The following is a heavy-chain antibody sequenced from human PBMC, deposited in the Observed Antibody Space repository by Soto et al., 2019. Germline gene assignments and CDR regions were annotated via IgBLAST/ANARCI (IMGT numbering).Heavy chain of an antibody. CDR1: GFTFDDFA. J-gene: IGHJ6*02. CDR2: ISWNSGRI. Sequence: EVQLVESGGGLVQPGRSLRLSCAASGFTFDDFAVHWVRQGPGKGLEWVSGISWNSGRIGYADSVKGRFTISRDNAKSSLYLQMNSLRDEDTALYYCAKVKESCYNGVCHGEFHYGMDVWGQGTTVTVSS. D-gene: IGHD3-10*01. CDR3: AKVKESCYNGVCHGEFHYGMDV. V-gene: IGHV3-9*01.